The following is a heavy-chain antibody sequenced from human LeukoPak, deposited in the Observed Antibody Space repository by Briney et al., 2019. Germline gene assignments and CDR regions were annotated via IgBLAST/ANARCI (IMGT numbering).Heavy chain of an antibody. Sequence: GGSLRLSCAASGFTFSSYTMNWVRQAPGKGLEWVSSISSTSTYIYYADSVKGRFTISRDNAKNSLYLQMNSLRAEDTAVYYCAGENYYESSGFNWGQGTLATVSS. CDR2: ISSTSTYI. V-gene: IGHV3-21*01. J-gene: IGHJ4*02. CDR1: GFTFSSYT. D-gene: IGHD3-22*01. CDR3: AGENYYESSGFN.